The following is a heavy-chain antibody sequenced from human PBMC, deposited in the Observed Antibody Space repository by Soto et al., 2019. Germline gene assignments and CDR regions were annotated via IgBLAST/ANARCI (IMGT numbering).Heavy chain of an antibody. Sequence: QVQLQQWGAGLLKPSETLSLTCAVYGGSFSGYYWNWIRQTPGKGLEWIGEINHSGSTNYNPSLKSRVTISADTSKNPFSLKLSSLAAADTAVYYCARGWGRIFDYWGQGTLVTGSS. CDR3: ARGWGRIFDY. CDR2: INHSGST. J-gene: IGHJ4*02. D-gene: IGHD7-27*01. V-gene: IGHV4-34*01. CDR1: GGSFSGYY.